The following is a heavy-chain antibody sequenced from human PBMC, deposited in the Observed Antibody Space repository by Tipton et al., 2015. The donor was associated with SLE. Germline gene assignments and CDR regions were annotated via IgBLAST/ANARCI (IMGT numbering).Heavy chain of an antibody. CDR3: ARSGSFDAFDI. CDR2: IYYSGST. CDR1: GGSISSYY. J-gene: IGHJ3*02. Sequence: GLVKPSETLSLTCTVSGGSISSYYWSWIRQPPGKGLEWIGYIYYSGSTNYNPSLKSRVTISVDTSKNQFSLKLSSVTAADTAVYFCARSGSFDAFDIWGQGTLVTVSS. V-gene: IGHV4-59*01. D-gene: IGHD1-26*01.